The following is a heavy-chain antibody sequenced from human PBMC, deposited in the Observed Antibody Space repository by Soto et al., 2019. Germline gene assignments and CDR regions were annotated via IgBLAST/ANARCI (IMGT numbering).Heavy chain of an antibody. CDR1: EETFARYV. J-gene: IGHJ6*02. CDR3: ATSTIDTSTWKQYFYGMDV. D-gene: IGHD6-13*01. V-gene: IGHV1-3*01. Sequence: SVKVSCKAGEETFARYVIHWVSKATGQRLEWMGWINAGNGNTKYSQNFQGRVTITRDASASTAYMELSSLRSQDTAVYYCATSTIDTSTWKQYFYGMDVWGQGSTVTVSS. CDR2: INAGNGNT.